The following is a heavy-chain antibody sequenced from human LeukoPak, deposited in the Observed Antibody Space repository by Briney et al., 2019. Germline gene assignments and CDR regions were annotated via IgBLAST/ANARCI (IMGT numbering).Heavy chain of an antibody. V-gene: IGHV5-51*01. CDR2: IYPGDSDT. J-gene: IGHJ4*02. CDR1: GYSFTSYW. D-gene: IGHD2-2*01. CDR3: ARVYCSSTSCSHFDY. Sequence: GESLKISCKGSGYSFTSYWIGWVRQMPGKGLEWMGIIYPGDSDTRYSPSFQGQVTISADKSIGTAYLQWSSLKASDTAMYYCARVYCSSTSCSHFDYWGQGTLVTVSS.